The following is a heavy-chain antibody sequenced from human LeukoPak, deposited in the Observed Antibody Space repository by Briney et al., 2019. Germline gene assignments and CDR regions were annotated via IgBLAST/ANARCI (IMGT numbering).Heavy chain of an antibody. CDR3: ARDFGTTGWHTFDY. D-gene: IGHD6-19*01. CDR2: TYYRSKWYN. CDR1: GDSVSSQNGA. Sequence: SQTLSLTCVVSGDSVSSQNGAWNWIRQSPSRGLEWLGRTYYRSKWYNDYAESMEGRMTISQDTSKNQYSLHLNSVTPEDTAVYYCARDFGTTGWHTFDYWGQGTLVTVSS. J-gene: IGHJ4*02. V-gene: IGHV6-1*01.